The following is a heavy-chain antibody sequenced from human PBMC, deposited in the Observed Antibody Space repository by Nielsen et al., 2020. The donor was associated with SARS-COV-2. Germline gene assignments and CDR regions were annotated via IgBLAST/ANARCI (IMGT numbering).Heavy chain of an antibody. V-gene: IGHV1-18*01. D-gene: IGHD6-19*01. CDR3: ARESSIAVAGRFFRTYYFDY. CDR2: ISADNGNT. Sequence: WVRQAPGQGLEWMGWISADNGNTKYAQKLQGRVTMTTDTITSTAYMELSSLRSEDTAVYYCARESSIAVAGRFFRTYYFDYWGQGTLVTVSS. J-gene: IGHJ4*02.